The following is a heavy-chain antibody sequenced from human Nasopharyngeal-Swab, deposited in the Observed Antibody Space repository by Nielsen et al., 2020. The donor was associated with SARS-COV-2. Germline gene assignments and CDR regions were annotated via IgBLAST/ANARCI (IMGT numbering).Heavy chain of an antibody. V-gene: IGHV3-48*04. CDR1: GFTFSSYG. Sequence: GESLKISCAASGFTFSSYGMHWVRQAPGKGLEWVSYISSSGSTIYYADSVKGRFTISRDNAKNSLYLQMNSLRAEDTAVYYCARDLYYDSSGYYYYYGMDVWGQGTTVTVSS. CDR2: ISSSGSTI. CDR3: ARDLYYDSSGYYYYYGMDV. J-gene: IGHJ6*02. D-gene: IGHD3-22*01.